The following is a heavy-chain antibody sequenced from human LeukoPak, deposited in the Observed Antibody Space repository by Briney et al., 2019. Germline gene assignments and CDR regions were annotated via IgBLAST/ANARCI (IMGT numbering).Heavy chain of an antibody. CDR1: GGSISSYY. D-gene: IGHD6-13*01. V-gene: IGHV4-59*13. Sequence: SETLSLTCTVSGGSISSYYWSWIRQPPGKGLEWIGYIYYSGSTNYNPSLKSRVTISVDTSKNQFSLKLSSVTATDTAVYYCARAGSIAAAGMQGAFDIWGQGTMVTVSS. J-gene: IGHJ3*02. CDR3: ARAGSIAAAGMQGAFDI. CDR2: IYYSGST.